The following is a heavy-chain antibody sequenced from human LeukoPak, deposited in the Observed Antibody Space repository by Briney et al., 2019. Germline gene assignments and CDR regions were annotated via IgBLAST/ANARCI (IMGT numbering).Heavy chain of an antibody. J-gene: IGHJ4*02. CDR2: IYHSGST. CDR3: ARLGYSSSSGLFDY. V-gene: IGHV4-38-2*01. D-gene: IGHD6-6*01. Sequence: KTSETLSLTCAVSGYSISSGYYWGWIRQPPGKGLEWIGSIYHSGSTYYNPSLKSRATISVDTSKNQFSLKLSSVTAADTAVYYCARLGYSSSSGLFDYWGQGTLVTVSS. CDR1: GYSISSGYY.